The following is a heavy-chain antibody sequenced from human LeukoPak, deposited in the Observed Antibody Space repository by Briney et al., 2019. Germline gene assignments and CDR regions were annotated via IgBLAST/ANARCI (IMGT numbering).Heavy chain of an antibody. CDR2: IIPIFGTA. CDR1: GYTFTGYY. Sequence: GASVKVSCKASGYTFTGYYMHWVRQAPGQGLEWMGGIIPIFGTANYAQKFQGRVTMTTNTSISTAYMELSSLRSEDTAVYYCARREYGSGSYHLVYWGQGTLVTVSS. J-gene: IGHJ4*02. D-gene: IGHD3-10*01. V-gene: IGHV1-2*02. CDR3: ARREYGSGSYHLVY.